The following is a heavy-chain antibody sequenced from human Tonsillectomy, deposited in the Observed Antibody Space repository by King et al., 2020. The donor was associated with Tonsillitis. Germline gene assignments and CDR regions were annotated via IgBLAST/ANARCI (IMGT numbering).Heavy chain of an antibody. J-gene: IGHJ4*02. V-gene: IGHV4-34*01. D-gene: IGHD2-15*01. CDR3: ARGTSRLYCSGGSCYSYFDY. CDR2: INHSGST. Sequence: VQLQQWGAGLLKPSETLSLTCAVYGGSFSGYYWSWLRQPPGKGLEWIGEINHSGSTNYNPSLKSRVTVSVDTSKNQFSLKLSPVTAADTAVYYCARGTSRLYCSGGSCYSYFDYWGQGTLVTVSS. CDR1: GGSFSGYY.